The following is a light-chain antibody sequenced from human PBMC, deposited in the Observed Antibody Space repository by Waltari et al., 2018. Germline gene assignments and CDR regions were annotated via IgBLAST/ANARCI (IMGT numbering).Light chain of an antibody. J-gene: IGKJ2*01. CDR3: LQSYSTLMYT. CDR1: QSISSY. V-gene: IGKV1-39*01. CDR2: AAS. Sequence: DIQMTQSPSSLSASVGDRVTITCRASQSISSYLNWYQQKPGKDPKVLIYAASSLASGVPSRFSGSGSGTDFTLTISSMQPEDFATYYCLQSYSTLMYTFGQGTKLEIK.